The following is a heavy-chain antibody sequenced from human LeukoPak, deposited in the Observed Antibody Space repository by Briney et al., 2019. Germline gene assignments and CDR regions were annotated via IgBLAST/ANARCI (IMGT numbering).Heavy chain of an antibody. D-gene: IGHD2/OR15-2a*01. V-gene: IGHV3-23*01. Sequence: GGSLRLSCAASGFTFSDFPMIWVRQAPGRGLEWVSAISESGEKTYYADSVEGRFTISRDNSKNTLSLQMTSLRVEDTAVYYCSNSPPTYGDLDYWGQGTLVTVSS. CDR1: GFTFSDFP. J-gene: IGHJ4*02. CDR3: SNSPPTYGDLDY. CDR2: ISESGEKT.